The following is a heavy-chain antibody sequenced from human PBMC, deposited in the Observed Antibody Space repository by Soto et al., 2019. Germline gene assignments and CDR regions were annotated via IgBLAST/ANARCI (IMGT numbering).Heavy chain of an antibody. Sequence: SETLSLACTVSGGSISSSSYYWGWIRQPPGKGLEWIGSIYYSGSTYYNPSLKSRVTISVDTSKNQFSLKLSSVTAADTAVYYCARPLPQYSSSFYDLGPQIFNWIDPWGQATLVTVSS. D-gene: IGHD6-13*01. CDR3: ARPLPQYSSSFYDLGPQIFNWIDP. CDR2: IYYSGST. J-gene: IGHJ5*02. V-gene: IGHV4-39*01. CDR1: GGSISSSSYY.